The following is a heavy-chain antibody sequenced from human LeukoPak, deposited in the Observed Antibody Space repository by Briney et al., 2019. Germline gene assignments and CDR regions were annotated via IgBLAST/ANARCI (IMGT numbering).Heavy chain of an antibody. J-gene: IGHJ5*02. CDR2: INHSGST. CDR3: ASMYYDILTGRYNWFDP. D-gene: IGHD3-9*01. CDR1: GGSFSGYY. V-gene: IGHV4-34*01. Sequence: SETLSLTCAVYGGSFSGYYWSWIRQPPGKGLEWIGEINHSGSTNYNPSLKSRVTISVDTSKNQFSLKLSSVTAADTAVYYCASMYYDILTGRYNWFDPWGQGTLVTVSS.